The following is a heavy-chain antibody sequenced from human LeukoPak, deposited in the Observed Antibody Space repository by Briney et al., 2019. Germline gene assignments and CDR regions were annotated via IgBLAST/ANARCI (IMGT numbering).Heavy chain of an antibody. V-gene: IGHV3-48*02. J-gene: IGHJ4*02. CDR1: GFTFSSYW. Sequence: PGGSLRLSCTASGFTFSSYWMHWVRQAPGKGLEWVSYISRGGDTIYYADSVKGRFTISRDNAQNSLYLQMNSLRDEDTAVYYCARVFGSDDHFDYWGQGTLVTVSS. CDR2: ISRGGDTI. CDR3: ARVFGSDDHFDY. D-gene: IGHD3-10*02.